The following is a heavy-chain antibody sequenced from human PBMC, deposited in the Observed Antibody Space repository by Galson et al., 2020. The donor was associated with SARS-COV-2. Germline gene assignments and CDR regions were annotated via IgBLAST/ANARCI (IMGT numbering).Heavy chain of an antibody. J-gene: IGHJ2*01. V-gene: IGHV4-39*01. Sequence: SETLSLTCTVSGGSISSSSYYWGWIRQPPGKGLEWIGSIYYSGSTYYNPSLKSRVTISVDTSKNQFSLKLSSVTAADTAVYYCARPSEYSSGWYNLHWYFDLWGRGTLVTVSS. CDR3: ARPSEYSSGWYNLHWYFDL. CDR1: GGSISSSSYY. D-gene: IGHD6-19*01. CDR2: IYYSGST.